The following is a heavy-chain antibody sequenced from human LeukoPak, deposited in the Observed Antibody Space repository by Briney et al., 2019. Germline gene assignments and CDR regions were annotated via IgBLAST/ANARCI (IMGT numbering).Heavy chain of an antibody. V-gene: IGHV4-59*08. D-gene: IGHD3-3*01. CDR3: ARHRTAPRGFGNFDC. J-gene: IGHJ4*02. CDR1: GGSISSYY. CDR2: IYYSGGT. Sequence: PSETLSRTCTVSGGSISSYYWSWIRQPPGKGLEWIGFIYYSGGTNYNPSLKSRVAISVDTSKNQFSLKLSSVTAADTAVYYCARHRTAPRGFGNFDCWGQGTLVTVSS.